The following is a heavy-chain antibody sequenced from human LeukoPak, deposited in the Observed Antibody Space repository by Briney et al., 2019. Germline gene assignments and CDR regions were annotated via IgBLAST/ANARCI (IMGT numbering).Heavy chain of an antibody. V-gene: IGHV3-30-3*01. J-gene: IGHJ4*02. CDR2: ISYDGINK. CDR1: GFSFSTYA. D-gene: IGHD3-10*01. CDR3: ARDRGGKRPFDY. Sequence: QTGGSLRLSCAASGFSFSTYAMNWVRQAPGKGLEWVALISYDGINKYHADSVKGRLTVSRENSQNMLYLQMNSLRDDDTAVYYCARDRGGKRPFDYWGQGTLVTVSS.